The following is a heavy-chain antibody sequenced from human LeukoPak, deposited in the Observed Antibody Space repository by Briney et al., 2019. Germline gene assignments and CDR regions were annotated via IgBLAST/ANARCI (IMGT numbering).Heavy chain of an antibody. Sequence: SGTLSLTCTVSGGSISSYYWSWIRQPPGKGLEWIGYIYYSGSTNYNPSLKSRVTISVDTSKNQFSLKLSSVTAADTAVYYCASQLPGYYFDYWGQGTLVTVSS. J-gene: IGHJ4*02. CDR2: IYYSGST. V-gene: IGHV4-59*01. CDR3: ASQLPGYYFDY. D-gene: IGHD2-2*01. CDR1: GGSISSYY.